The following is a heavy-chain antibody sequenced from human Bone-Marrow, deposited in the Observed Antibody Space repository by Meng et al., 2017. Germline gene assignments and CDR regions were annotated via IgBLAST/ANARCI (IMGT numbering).Heavy chain of an antibody. J-gene: IGHJ3*02. D-gene: IGHD6-19*01. Sequence: SVKVSCKASGGTFSSYAISWVRQAPGQGLEWMGGIIPIFGTANYAQKFQGRVTITTDESTSTAYMELSSLRSEDTAVYYCARGSQTVAGIFGAFDIWGQGTMVTVS. CDR2: IIPIFGTA. V-gene: IGHV1-69*05. CDR1: GGTFSSYA. CDR3: ARGSQTVAGIFGAFDI.